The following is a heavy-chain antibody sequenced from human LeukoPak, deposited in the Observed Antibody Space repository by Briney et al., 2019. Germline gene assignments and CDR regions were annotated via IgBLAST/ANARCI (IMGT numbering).Heavy chain of an antibody. CDR1: GFTFSSYT. Sequence: GGSLRLSCAASGFTFSSYTMNWVRQAPGKGLEWVSSISSSSTYIYYADSVKGRFTISRDNAKNSLYLQMNSLRAEDTAVYYCASTRSLELAHFDYWGQGTLVTVSS. CDR2: ISSSSTYI. V-gene: IGHV3-21*01. D-gene: IGHD1-7*01. CDR3: ASTRSLELAHFDY. J-gene: IGHJ4*02.